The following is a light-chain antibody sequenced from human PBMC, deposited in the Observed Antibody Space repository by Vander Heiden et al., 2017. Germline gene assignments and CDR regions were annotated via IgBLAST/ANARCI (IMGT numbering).Light chain of an antibody. V-gene: IGLV1-40*01. J-gene: IGLJ2*01. Sequence: QSVLTQPPSVSGAPGQRVTISCTGSSSNIGAGYDVHWYQHLPGTAPKLLMYGNINRPSGVPDRFSGSKSGTSASLAITGLQAEDEADYYCQSYDSSLSGSWVFGGGTKLTVL. CDR2: GNI. CDR3: QSYDSSLSGSWV. CDR1: SSNIGAGYD.